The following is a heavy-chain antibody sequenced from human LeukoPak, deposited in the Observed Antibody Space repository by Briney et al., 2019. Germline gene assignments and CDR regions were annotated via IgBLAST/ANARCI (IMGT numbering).Heavy chain of an antibody. CDR2: IYHSGST. CDR3: ARYFYDRSGYYVDN. CDR1: GGSISSGGYS. V-gene: IGHV4-30-2*01. D-gene: IGHD3-22*01. J-gene: IGHJ4*02. Sequence: SQTLSLTCAVSGGSISSGGYSWSWIRQPPGKGLEWIGYIYHSGSTYYNPSLKSRVTISVDRSKNQFSLNLSSVTAADTAVYYCARYFYDRSGYYVDNWGQGTLVTVSS.